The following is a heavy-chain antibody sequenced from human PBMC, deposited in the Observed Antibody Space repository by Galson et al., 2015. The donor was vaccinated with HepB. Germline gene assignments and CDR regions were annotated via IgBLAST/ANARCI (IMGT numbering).Heavy chain of an antibody. CDR2: IIPIFGTA. CDR3: ARVSFSSGSTVAHFDY. CDR1: GGTFSSYA. Sequence: SVKVSCKASGGTFSSYAISWVRQAPGQGLEWMGGIIPIFGTANYAQKFQGRVTITADKSTSTAYMELSSLRSEDTAVYYCARVSFSSGSTVAHFDYWGQGTLVTVSS. V-gene: IGHV1-69*06. D-gene: IGHD6-19*01. J-gene: IGHJ4*02.